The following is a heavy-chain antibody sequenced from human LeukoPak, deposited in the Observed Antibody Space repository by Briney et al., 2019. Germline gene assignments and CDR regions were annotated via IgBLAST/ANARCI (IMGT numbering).Heavy chain of an antibody. CDR3: ARNNAPYGLDV. V-gene: IGHV4-59*01. Sequence: SETLSLTCTVSGGSIGSYYWTWIRQPPGEGLECIGYIYYSGSTNYNPSLKSRVTISIDTSKNQFSPELSSVTAADTAVYYCARNNAPYGLDVWGQGTTVTVSS. J-gene: IGHJ6*02. D-gene: IGHD1/OR15-1a*01. CDR2: IYYSGST. CDR1: GGSIGSYY.